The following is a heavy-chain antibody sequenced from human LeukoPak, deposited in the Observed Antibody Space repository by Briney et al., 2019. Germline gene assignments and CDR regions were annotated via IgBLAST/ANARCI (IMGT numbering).Heavy chain of an antibody. CDR2: ISYDGSNK. Sequence: GGSLRLSCAASGFTFSSYAMYWVRQAPGKGLECLAVISYDGSNKYYADSVKGRFTISRDNSKNTLFLQMNSLRAEDRAVYYCAKDSLRTVPKASFDSWGQGTLVTVSS. J-gene: IGHJ4*02. D-gene: IGHD2-2*01. CDR1: GFTFSSYA. CDR3: AKDSLRTVPKASFDS. V-gene: IGHV3-30*04.